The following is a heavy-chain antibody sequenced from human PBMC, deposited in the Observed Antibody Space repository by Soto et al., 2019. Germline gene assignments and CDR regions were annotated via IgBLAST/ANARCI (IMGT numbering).Heavy chain of an antibody. CDR2: MNPNSGNT. V-gene: IGHV1-8*01. J-gene: IGHJ6*02. CDR1: GYTFTSYD. Sequence: QVQLVQSGAEVKKPGASVKVSCKASGYTFTSYDINWVRQATGQGLEWMGWMNPNSGNTGYAQKFQGRVTMTRNTSISTAYLELSSLRSEEAAVYYFASIPSANYFYYGMDVWGQGTTVSVSS. CDR3: ASIPSANYFYYGMDV.